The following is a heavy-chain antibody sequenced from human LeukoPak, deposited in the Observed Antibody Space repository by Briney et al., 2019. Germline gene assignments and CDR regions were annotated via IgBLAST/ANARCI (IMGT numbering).Heavy chain of an antibody. Sequence: GGSLRLSCAASGFTFSSYAMSWVRQAPGKGLEWVSAISGSGGSTYYADSVKGRFTISRDNSKNTLYLQMNSLRAEDTAVYYCARDSPYYGILTGYSYAFDIWGQGTMVTVSS. J-gene: IGHJ3*02. CDR2: ISGSGGST. V-gene: IGHV3-23*01. D-gene: IGHD3-9*01. CDR1: GFTFSSYA. CDR3: ARDSPYYGILTGYSYAFDI.